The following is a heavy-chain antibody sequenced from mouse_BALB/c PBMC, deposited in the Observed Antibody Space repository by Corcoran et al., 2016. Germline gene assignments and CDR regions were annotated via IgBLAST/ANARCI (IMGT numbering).Heavy chain of an antibody. Sequence: QIQLVQSGPELKKPGETVKISCKASGYTFTNYGMNWVKQAPGKGLKWMGWINTYTGEPTYADDFKGRFAFSLETSASTADLQINNLKKEDMATYFCARNYDYDLDYWGQGTTLTVSS. CDR1: GYTFTNYG. CDR3: ARNYDYDLDY. CDR2: INTYTGEP. V-gene: IGHV9-1*02. J-gene: IGHJ2*01. D-gene: IGHD2-4*01.